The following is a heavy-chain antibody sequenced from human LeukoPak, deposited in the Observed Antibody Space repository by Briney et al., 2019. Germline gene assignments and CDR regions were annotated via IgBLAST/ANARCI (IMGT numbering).Heavy chain of an antibody. V-gene: IGHV1-69*13. J-gene: IGHJ4*02. CDR2: IIPIFGTA. Sequence: SVTVSCKASGGTFSSYAISWVRQAPGQGLEWMGGIIPIFGTANYAQKFQGRVTITADESTSTAYMELSSLRSEDTAVYYCASGVYCGGDCYSGYFDHWGQGTLVTVSS. CDR1: GGTFSSYA. D-gene: IGHD2-21*02. CDR3: ASGVYCGGDCYSGYFDH.